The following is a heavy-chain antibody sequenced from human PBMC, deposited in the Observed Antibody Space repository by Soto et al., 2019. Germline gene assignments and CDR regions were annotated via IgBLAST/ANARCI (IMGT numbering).Heavy chain of an antibody. D-gene: IGHD4-17*01. Sequence: ASVKVSCKASGYTFTGYYMHWVRQAPGQGLEWMGWINPNSGGTNYAQKFQGWVTMTRDTSISTAYMELSRLRSDDTAVYYCARFSASDYEDAFDIWGQGTMVTVSS. CDR1: GYTFTGYY. CDR2: INPNSGGT. V-gene: IGHV1-2*04. J-gene: IGHJ3*02. CDR3: ARFSASDYEDAFDI.